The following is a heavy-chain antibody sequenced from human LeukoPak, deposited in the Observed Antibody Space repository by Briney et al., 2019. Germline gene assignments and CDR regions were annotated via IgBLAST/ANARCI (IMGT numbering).Heavy chain of an antibody. J-gene: IGHJ3*02. CDR1: GGSISSSSYY. V-gene: IGHV4-39*01. Sequence: SETLSLTCTVSGGSISSSSYYWGWIRQPPGKGLEWIGSIYYSGSTYYNPSLKSRVTISVDTSKNQFSLKLSSVTAADTAMYYCARVEYNYAGHAFDIWGQGTMVTVSS. CDR3: ARVEYNYAGHAFDI. CDR2: IYYSGST. D-gene: IGHD5-24*01.